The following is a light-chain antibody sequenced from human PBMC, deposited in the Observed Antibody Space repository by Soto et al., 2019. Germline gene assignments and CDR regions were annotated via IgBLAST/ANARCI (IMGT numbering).Light chain of an antibody. J-gene: IGLJ1*01. Sequence: QSVLAQPSSVSGSPGQSITISCTGTSTDVGGYNYVSWYQHHSGKAPKLLIYEVTNRPSGIPDRFSGSKSVNTASLTISGLQAEDESDYYCGSYSSTDTPFVFGTGTKLTVL. V-gene: IGLV2-14*01. CDR3: GSYSSTDTPFV. CDR2: EVT. CDR1: STDVGGYNY.